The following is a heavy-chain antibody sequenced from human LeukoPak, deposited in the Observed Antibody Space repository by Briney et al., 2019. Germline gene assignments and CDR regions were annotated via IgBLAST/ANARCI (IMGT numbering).Heavy chain of an antibody. D-gene: IGHD3-22*01. V-gene: IGHV1-58*02. J-gene: IGHJ4*02. Sequence: SVKVSCKASGFTFTSSAMQWVRQARGQRLEWIGWIVVGSGNTNYAQKFQERVTITRDMSTSTAYMELSSLRSEDTDVYYCAADLSYDSSGYTLAPFDYWGQGTLVTVSS. CDR1: GFTFTSSA. CDR3: AADLSYDSSGYTLAPFDY. CDR2: IVVGSGNT.